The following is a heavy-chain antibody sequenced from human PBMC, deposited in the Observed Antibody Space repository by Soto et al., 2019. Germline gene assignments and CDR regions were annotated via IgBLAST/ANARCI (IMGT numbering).Heavy chain of an antibody. CDR1: GFSLTTSGVG. CDR2: IYWDDDK. Sequence: QITLNESGPTVVSPTVSLTLTCRFSGFSLTTSGVGVGWVRQSPGKAPEWLALIYWDDDKRYSESLKSRLTITKDTSKNQVVLTVANLDPTDTATYYCAHRVLRTVFGLVTTTAIYFDFWGQGTPVAVSS. V-gene: IGHV2-5*02. CDR3: AHRVLRTVFGLVTTTAIYFDF. J-gene: IGHJ4*02. D-gene: IGHD3-3*01.